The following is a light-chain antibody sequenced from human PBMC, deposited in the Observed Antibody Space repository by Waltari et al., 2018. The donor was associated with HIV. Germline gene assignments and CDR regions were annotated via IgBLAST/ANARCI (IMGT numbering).Light chain of an antibody. CDR3: AAWDDSLSSGM. J-gene: IGLJ3*02. CDR1: NSNIGGNY. Sequence: QSVLTQPPSASGTPGQRVTISCSGSNSNIGGNYVYWYKQLPGTTPKLLIYRNNQRPSGVPDRFSGSKSDTSASLAISGLRSEDEGDYFCAAWDDSLSSGMFGGGTRLTVL. CDR2: RNN. V-gene: IGLV1-47*01.